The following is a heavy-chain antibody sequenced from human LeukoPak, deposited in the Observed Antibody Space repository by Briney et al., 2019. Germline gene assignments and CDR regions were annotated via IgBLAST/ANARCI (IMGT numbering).Heavy chain of an antibody. CDR3: ARAKYSSSWYLEGH. CDR1: GYTFTSYG. CDR2: ISAYNGNT. Sequence: GASVKVSCKASGYTFTSYGISWVRQAPGQGLEWMGWISAYNGNTNYAQKLQGRVTMTRDTSTSTVYMELSSLRSEDTAVYYCARAKYSSSWYLEGHWGQGTLVTVSS. V-gene: IGHV1-18*01. D-gene: IGHD6-13*01. J-gene: IGHJ4*02.